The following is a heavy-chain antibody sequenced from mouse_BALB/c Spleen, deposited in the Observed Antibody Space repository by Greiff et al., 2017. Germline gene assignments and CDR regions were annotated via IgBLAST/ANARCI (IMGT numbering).Heavy chain of an antibody. CDR1: GYTFTDYA. V-gene: IGHV1S137*01. CDR2: ISTYYGDA. D-gene: IGHD1-1*01. J-gene: IGHJ4*01. CDR3: ASSAVVGMDY. Sequence: VQLHQSGAELVRPGVSVKISCKGSGYTFTDYAMHWVKQSHAKSLEWIGVISTYYGDASYNQKFKGKATMTVDKSSSTAYMELARLTSEDSAIYYCASSAVVGMDYWGQGTSVTVSS.